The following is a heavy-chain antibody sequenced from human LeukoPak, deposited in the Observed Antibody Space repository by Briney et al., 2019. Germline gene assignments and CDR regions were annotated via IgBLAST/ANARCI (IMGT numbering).Heavy chain of an antibody. CDR3: TTVPHYYDSSGYFLDI. D-gene: IGHD3-22*01. CDR1: GFTFSNAW. V-gene: IGHV3-15*01. CDR2: IKSKTDGGTT. Sequence: GGSLRLSCAASGFTFSNAWMSWVRQAPGKGLEWVGRIKSKTDGGTTDYAAPVKGRFTIAREETKNRMYLQMNSLKTEDTAVYYCTTVPHYYDSSGYFLDIWGQGTMVTVSS. J-gene: IGHJ3*02.